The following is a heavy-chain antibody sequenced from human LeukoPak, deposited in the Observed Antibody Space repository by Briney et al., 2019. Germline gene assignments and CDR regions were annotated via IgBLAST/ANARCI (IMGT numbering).Heavy chain of an antibody. D-gene: IGHD2-2*01. CDR1: GVSISNYY. J-gene: IGHJ5*02. CDR2: IHHSGNT. Sequence: SETLSLTCTVSGVSISNYYWSWIRQPPGKGLEWIGSIHHSGNTHYSPSLRSRITISVDTSNNRFSLNLRSVTAADTAVYYCARINYCSTIKCPGWFDPWGQGTLVTVSS. CDR3: ARINYCSTIKCPGWFDP. V-gene: IGHV4-4*09.